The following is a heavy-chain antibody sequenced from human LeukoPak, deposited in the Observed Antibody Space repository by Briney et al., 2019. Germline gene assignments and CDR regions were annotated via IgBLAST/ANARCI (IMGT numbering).Heavy chain of an antibody. V-gene: IGHV3-9*01. CDR3: VRSNQEFYYDSSGLDY. J-gene: IGHJ4*02. CDR1: GFMFNDYA. D-gene: IGHD3-22*01. Sequence: GGSLRLSFAPSGFMFNDYALHWVRQAPGKGLEWVSSISWNSGNMYYVDSVKGRFTISRDNAKNTLYLQMNSLRLEDTAMYYCVRSNQEFYYDSSGLDYWGQGTLVTVSS. CDR2: ISWNSGNM.